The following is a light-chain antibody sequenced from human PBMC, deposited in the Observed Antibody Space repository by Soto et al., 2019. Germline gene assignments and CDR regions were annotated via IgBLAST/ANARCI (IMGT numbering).Light chain of an antibody. V-gene: IGLV2-14*01. J-gene: IGLJ1*01. Sequence: SALTQPASVSGSPGQSITISCTGTSSDVGGNKYVSWYQQYPGKVPKLLINKVSNRPSGVSNRFSGSKSGNTASLTISGLLAEDEADYFCTSSTSDSLYVFGTGTKLTVL. CDR3: TSSTSDSLYV. CDR2: KVS. CDR1: SSDVGGNKY.